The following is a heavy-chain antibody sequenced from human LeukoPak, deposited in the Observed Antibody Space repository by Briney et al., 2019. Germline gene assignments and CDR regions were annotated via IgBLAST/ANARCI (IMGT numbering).Heavy chain of an antibody. CDR2: IKSDGSST. CDR1: GFTFSSYW. Sequence: GGSLRLSCAASGFTFSSYWMHWVRQAPGKGLVWVSRIKSDGSSTSYADSVKGRFTISRDNAKNTLYPQMNSLRAEDTAVYYCARTSAARYAFDIWGQGTMVTVSS. J-gene: IGHJ3*02. D-gene: IGHD6-6*01. CDR3: ARTSAARYAFDI. V-gene: IGHV3-74*01.